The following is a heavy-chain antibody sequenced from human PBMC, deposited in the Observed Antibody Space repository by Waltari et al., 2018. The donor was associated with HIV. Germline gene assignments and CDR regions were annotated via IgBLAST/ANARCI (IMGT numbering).Heavy chain of an antibody. V-gene: IGHV3-74*01. CDR1: GVSFSNYW. J-gene: IGHJ6*02. D-gene: IGHD2-21*01. CDR2: INSDGRDT. CDR3: ARGDRHISFLGVNKDNYYGLDV. Sequence: HLLQSGGGVIRPGGSQTISCVASGVSFSNYWMNWGRQLPEKGLEGFAPINSDGRDTKYAGSVKGRFTASRDNARDILHLQMTLLGIEDSANYFCARGDRHISFLGVNKDNYYGLDVWGQGTPVIVSS.